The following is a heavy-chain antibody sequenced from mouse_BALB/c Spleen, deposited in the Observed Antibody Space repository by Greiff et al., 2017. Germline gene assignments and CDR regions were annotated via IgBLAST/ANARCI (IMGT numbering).Heavy chain of an antibody. D-gene: IGHD4-1*01. CDR2: INPSSGYT. J-gene: IGHJ3*01. Sequence: QVQLKESGADLARPGASVKMSCKASGYTFTSYTMHWVKQRPGQGLEWIGYINPSSGYTNYNQKFKDKATLTADTSSNTAYLQLSSLTSEDTAVYYGNAWDEGFAYWGQGTLVTVSA. V-gene: IGHV1-4*01. CDR3: NAWDEGFAY. CDR1: GYTFTSYT.